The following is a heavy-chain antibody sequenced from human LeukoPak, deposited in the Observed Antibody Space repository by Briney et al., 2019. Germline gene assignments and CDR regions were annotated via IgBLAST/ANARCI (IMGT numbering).Heavy chain of an antibody. Sequence: SVKVSCKASGGIFSSYIISWERQAAGQLLEWMGGALPIFSTPNYAPKYKGRVRITTDAATKTAYVELSSMRSEATAVYYCSRLSSPARDNYGYFHLWGRGTLVTVSS. CDR2: ALPIFSTP. J-gene: IGHJ2*01. CDR3: SRLSSPARDNYGYFHL. V-gene: IGHV1-69*05. CDR1: GGIFSSYI. D-gene: IGHD6-19*01.